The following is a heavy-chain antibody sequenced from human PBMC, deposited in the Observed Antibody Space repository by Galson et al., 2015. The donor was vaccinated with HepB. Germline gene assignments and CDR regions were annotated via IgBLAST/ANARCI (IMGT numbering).Heavy chain of an antibody. J-gene: IGHJ6*03. CDR2: IRADNGNT. V-gene: IGHV1-18*01. CDR1: GYTFTNYG. D-gene: IGHD3-3*01. CDR3: ARVDYDFWSGYYSNYYYMAV. Sequence: SVKVSCKASGYTFTNYGIGWVRQAPRQGLEWMGWIRADNGNTKYAQKLQGRVTMTTDTSTSTAYMELRSLRSDDTAVYYCARVDYDFWSGYYSNYYYMAVWGKGTAVTVSS.